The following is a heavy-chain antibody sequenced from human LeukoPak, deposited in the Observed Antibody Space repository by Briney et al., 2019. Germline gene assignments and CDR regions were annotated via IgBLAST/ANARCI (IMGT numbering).Heavy chain of an antibody. Sequence: SETLSLTCTVSGGTISSYYWSWLRQPAGKRLEWIGRVYTSGSTNYNPSLKSRVTMSVDTSKNQFSLKLSSVTAADTAVYYCARDGSSGCFDYWGQGTLVTVSS. V-gene: IGHV4-4*07. CDR2: VYTSGST. D-gene: IGHD6-19*01. CDR1: GGTISSYY. J-gene: IGHJ4*02. CDR3: ARDGSSGCFDY.